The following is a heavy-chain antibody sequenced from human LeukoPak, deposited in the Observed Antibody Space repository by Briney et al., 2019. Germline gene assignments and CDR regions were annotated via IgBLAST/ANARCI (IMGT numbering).Heavy chain of an antibody. D-gene: IGHD2-15*01. V-gene: IGHV4-39*07. J-gene: IGHJ5*02. CDR3: ARTRRNIVVVVAATPPHWFDP. CDR1: GGSISSSSYY. Sequence: SETLSLTCTVSGGSISSSSYYWGWIRQPPGKGLEWIGSIYYSGSTYYNPSLKSRVTISVDTSKNQFSLKLSSVTAADTAVYYCARTRRNIVVVVAATPPHWFDPWGQGTLVTVSS. CDR2: IYYSGST.